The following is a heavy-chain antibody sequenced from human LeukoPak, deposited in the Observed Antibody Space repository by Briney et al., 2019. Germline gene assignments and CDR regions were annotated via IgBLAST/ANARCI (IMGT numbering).Heavy chain of an antibody. CDR3: ARKPYYYGFDY. D-gene: IGHD3-10*01. CDR1: GGSFSGYY. CDR2: IYYSGST. Sequence: SGTLSLPCAVYGGSFSGYYWSWIRQPPGKGREWIGYIYYSGSTNYNPSLKSRVTISVDTSKNQFSLKLSSVTAADTAVYYCARKPYYYGFDYWGQGTLVTVSS. J-gene: IGHJ4*02. V-gene: IGHV4-59*01.